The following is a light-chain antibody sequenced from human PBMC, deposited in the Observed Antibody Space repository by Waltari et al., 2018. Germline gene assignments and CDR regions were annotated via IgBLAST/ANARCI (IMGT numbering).Light chain of an antibody. CDR1: QSLTTN. J-gene: IGKJ2*01. CDR2: GAS. CDR3: QQYHHWPLYT. Sequence: ETVMTQSPATLSVSPGERATLSCRASQSLTTNLAWYQQKPGQAPRLLIYGASTRATGIPAGFTGSGSGTEFTLTISSLQSEDSAVYYCQQYHHWPLYTFGQGTKLEIK. V-gene: IGKV3-15*01.